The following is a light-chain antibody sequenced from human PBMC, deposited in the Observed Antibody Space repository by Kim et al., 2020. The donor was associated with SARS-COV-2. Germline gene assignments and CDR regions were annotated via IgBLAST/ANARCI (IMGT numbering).Light chain of an antibody. J-gene: IGKJ4*01. Sequence: VSLGERATLSCRASQSVSIYLAWYQQKPGQAPRLLISDASNRATGIPARFSGSGSGTDFTLTINSLEPEDFAVYYCQQRYSWPLTFGGGTKVDIK. V-gene: IGKV3-11*01. CDR1: QSVSIY. CDR2: DAS. CDR3: QQRYSWPLT.